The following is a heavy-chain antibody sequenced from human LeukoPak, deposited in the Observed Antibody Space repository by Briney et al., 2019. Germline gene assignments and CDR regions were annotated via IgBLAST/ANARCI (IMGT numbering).Heavy chain of an antibody. J-gene: IGHJ4*02. D-gene: IGHD3-22*01. Sequence: ASVKASCKASGYTFTSYDINWVRQATGQGLEWMGWMNPNSGNTGYAQKFQGRVTMTRNTSISTAYMELSSLRSEDTAVYYCARGGSWVITSYYDYWGQGTLVTVSS. CDR1: GYTFTSYD. CDR3: ARGGSWVITSYYDY. V-gene: IGHV1-8*01. CDR2: MNPNSGNT.